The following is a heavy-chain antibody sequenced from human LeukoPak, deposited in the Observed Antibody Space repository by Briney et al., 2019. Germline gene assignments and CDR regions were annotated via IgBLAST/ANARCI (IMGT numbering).Heavy chain of an antibody. CDR1: GFTFSSYG. D-gene: IGHD3-22*01. V-gene: IGHV3-33*06. CDR3: AKDLSTAIVVVTFDY. CDR2: IWYDGSNK. Sequence: GRSLRLSRAASGFTFSSYGMHWVRQAPGKGLEWVAVIWYDGSNKYCADSVKGRFTISRDNSKNTLYLQMNSLRAEDTAVYYCAKDLSTAIVVVTFDYWGQGTLVTVSS. J-gene: IGHJ4*02.